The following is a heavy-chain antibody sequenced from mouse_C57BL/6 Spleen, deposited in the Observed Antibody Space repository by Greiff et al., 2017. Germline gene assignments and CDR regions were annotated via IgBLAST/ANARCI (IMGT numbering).Heavy chain of an antibody. CDR1: GYTFTDYN. Sequence: VQLQQSGPELVKPGASVKIPCKASGYTFTDYNMDWVKQSHGKSLEWIGDINPNNGGTIYNQKFKGKATLTVDKSSSTAYMELRSLTSEDTAVYYCAKAMVDYYGSHWYFDVWGTGTTVTVSS. D-gene: IGHD1-1*01. CDR3: AKAMVDYYGSHWYFDV. CDR2: INPNNGGT. J-gene: IGHJ1*03. V-gene: IGHV1-18*01.